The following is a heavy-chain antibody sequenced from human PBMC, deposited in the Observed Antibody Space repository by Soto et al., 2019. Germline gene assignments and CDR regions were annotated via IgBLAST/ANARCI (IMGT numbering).Heavy chain of an antibody. D-gene: IGHD2-2*01. Sequence: SETLSLTCTVSGGSISSGGYYWSWIRQHPGKGLEWIGYIYYSGSTYYKPSLKSRVTISVDTSKNQFSLKLSSVTDADTAVYYCARAVSLARESRNWFDPWGQGTLVTVSS. CDR1: GGSISSGGYY. CDR2: IYYSGST. V-gene: IGHV4-31*03. J-gene: IGHJ5*02. CDR3: ARAVSLARESRNWFDP.